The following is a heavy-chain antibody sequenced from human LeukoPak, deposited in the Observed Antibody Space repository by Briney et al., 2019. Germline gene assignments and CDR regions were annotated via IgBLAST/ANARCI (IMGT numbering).Heavy chain of an antibody. CDR2: ITSSSSHT. V-gene: IGHV3-21*01. J-gene: IGHJ4*02. D-gene: IGHD2-21*02. Sequence: GGSLRLSCSASGFTFSRYSMNWARQAPGKGLEWVASITSSSSHTYYADSVKGRFTISRDNAKNSLFLQMNSLGAEDTAVYYCARDRIVLVTATFDYWGQGILVTVSS. CDR3: ARDRIVLVTATFDY. CDR1: GFTFSRYS.